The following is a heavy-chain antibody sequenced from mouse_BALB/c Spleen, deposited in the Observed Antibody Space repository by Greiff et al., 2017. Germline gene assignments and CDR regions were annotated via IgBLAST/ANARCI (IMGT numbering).Heavy chain of an antibody. Sequence: EVKLVESGGGLVQPGGSLKLSCAASGFTFSSYTMSWVRQTPEKRLEWVAYISNGGGSTYYPDTVKGRFTISRDNAKNTLYLQMSSLKSEDTAMYYCARHPTYDYDGAWFAYWGQGTLVTVSA. J-gene: IGHJ3*01. CDR2: ISNGGGST. CDR1: GFTFSSYT. V-gene: IGHV5-12-2*01. CDR3: ARHPTYDYDGAWFAY. D-gene: IGHD2-4*01.